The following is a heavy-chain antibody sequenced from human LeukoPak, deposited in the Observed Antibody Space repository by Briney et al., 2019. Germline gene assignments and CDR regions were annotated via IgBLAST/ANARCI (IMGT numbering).Heavy chain of an antibody. J-gene: IGHJ4*02. CDR2: IYHSGST. Sequence: SETLSLTCAVSSGSISSSDWWSWVRQPTGKGLEWIREIYHSGSTNYNPSLKSRVTISVDKSKNQFSLKLSSVTAADTAVYYCARDRRYSDSSGYIRGFDYWGQGTLVTVSS. CDR1: SGSISSSDW. D-gene: IGHD3-22*01. V-gene: IGHV4-4*02. CDR3: ARDRRYSDSSGYIRGFDY.